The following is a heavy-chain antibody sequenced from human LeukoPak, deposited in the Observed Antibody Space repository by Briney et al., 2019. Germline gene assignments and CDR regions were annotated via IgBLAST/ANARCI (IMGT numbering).Heavy chain of an antibody. Sequence: GGSLRLSCAASGFTFSSYEMSWVRQAPGKGLEWVSYISSSGSTIYYADSVKGRFTISRDNAKNSLYLQMNSLRAEDTAVYYCAELGITTIGGVWGKGTMVTISS. D-gene: IGHD3-10*02. CDR1: GFTFSSYE. J-gene: IGHJ6*04. V-gene: IGHV3-48*03. CDR3: AELGITTIGGV. CDR2: ISSSGSTI.